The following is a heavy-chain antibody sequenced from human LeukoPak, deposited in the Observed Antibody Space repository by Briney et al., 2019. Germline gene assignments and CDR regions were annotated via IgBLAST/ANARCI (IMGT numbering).Heavy chain of an antibody. CDR1: GGTFSSYA. CDR2: IIPIFGTA. V-gene: IGHV1-69*01. J-gene: IGHJ5*02. Sequence: SVKVSCKASGGTFSSYAISWVRQAPGQGLEWMGGIIPIFGTANYAQKFQGRVTITADESTSTAYMELSSLRSEDTAVYYCARSTGGIVVVLAAVPQGWFDPWGQGTLVTVSS. D-gene: IGHD2-2*02. CDR3: ARSTGGIVVVLAAVPQGWFDP.